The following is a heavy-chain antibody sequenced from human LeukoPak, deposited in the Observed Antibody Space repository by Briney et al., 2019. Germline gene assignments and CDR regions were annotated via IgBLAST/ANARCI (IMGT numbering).Heavy chain of an antibody. CDR3: AAENSAYTGHEHYFDY. CDR1: GFTVNSNY. Sequence: GGSLRLSCEASGFTVNSNYMSWVRQAPGKGLEWVSTMYSGGRTYYADSVKGRFTISRDNSKNTLNLQMNSLRAEDTAVYCCAAENSAYTGHEHYFDYWGQGTLVTVSS. D-gene: IGHD2-2*02. J-gene: IGHJ4*02. V-gene: IGHV3-66*01. CDR2: MYSGGRT.